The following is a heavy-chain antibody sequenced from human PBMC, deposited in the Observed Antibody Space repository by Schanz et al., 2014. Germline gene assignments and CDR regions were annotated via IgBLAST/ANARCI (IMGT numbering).Heavy chain of an antibody. CDR2: LYYTGKT. CDR1: GGSISSSGYY. V-gene: IGHV4-39*01. D-gene: IGHD3-3*01. J-gene: IGHJ4*02. Sequence: QLQLQESGPGLVKPSETLSLTCTVSGGSISSSGYYWGWIRQSPGKGLEWLGSLYYTGKTHYNPSHKSKVPISLDTSKPLFSLTLPSVTAADTAVYYCVRHGNYEFWHGPTPQFENWGQGTLVTVS. CDR3: VRHGNYEFWHGPTPQFEN.